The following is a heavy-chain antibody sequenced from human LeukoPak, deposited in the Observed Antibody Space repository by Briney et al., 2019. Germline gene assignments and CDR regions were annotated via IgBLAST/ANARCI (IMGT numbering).Heavy chain of an antibody. CDR3: AGDSASSGYMNAFDI. CDR1: GGXVSSGGYY. Sequence: SETLSLTCTVSGGXVSSGGYYWSWVRQPPGKGLEYIGYIYYSGSTNYNPSLKSRVTISIDTSKNQFSLRLRSVTAADTAVYYGAGDSASSGYMNAFDIWGQGTVVTVSS. J-gene: IGHJ3*02. CDR2: IYYSGST. V-gene: IGHV4-61*08. D-gene: IGHD3-22*01.